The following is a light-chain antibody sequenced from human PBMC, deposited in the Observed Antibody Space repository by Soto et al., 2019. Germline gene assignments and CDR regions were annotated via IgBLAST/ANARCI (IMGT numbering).Light chain of an antibody. J-gene: IGKJ2*01. V-gene: IGKV3-15*01. Sequence: EIVMTQSPATLSVSPGERATLSCRASQSVSSNLAWYRQKPGQAPRLLIYGASTRATGIPDRFSGSGSGTDFTLTISSLQSEDFAVYYCQQYKNWPLYTFGQGTKLEIK. CDR3: QQYKNWPLYT. CDR1: QSVSSN. CDR2: GAS.